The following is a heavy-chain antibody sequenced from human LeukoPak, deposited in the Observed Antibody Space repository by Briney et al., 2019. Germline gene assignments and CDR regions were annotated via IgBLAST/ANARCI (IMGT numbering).Heavy chain of an antibody. D-gene: IGHD3-22*01. CDR1: GYTFTDFY. CDR3: ARAYYYDSGRVGRYAFDI. V-gene: IGHV1-69-2*01. J-gene: IGHJ3*02. Sequence: ASVKVSCKVSGYTFTDFYMHWVQQDPGKGLEWMGLVDPEDGKTIYAEKFQGRVTITADTSTDTVYMELSSLRAEDTAVYYCARAYYYDSGRVGRYAFDIWGQGTMVTVSS. CDR2: VDPEDGKT.